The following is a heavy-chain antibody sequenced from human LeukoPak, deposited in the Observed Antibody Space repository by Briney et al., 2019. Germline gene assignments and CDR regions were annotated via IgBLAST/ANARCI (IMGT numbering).Heavy chain of an antibody. Sequence: SGGSLRLSCAASGFTFSNAWMSWVRQAPGKGLEWVGRIKSKTDGGTTDDAAPVKGRFTISRDDSKNTLYLQMKSLKTEDTAVYYCAKDGLGYAVDIWGQGTMVTVSS. CDR3: AKDGLGYAVDI. CDR2: IKSKTDGGTT. CDR1: GFTFSNAW. D-gene: IGHD6-19*01. V-gene: IGHV3-15*01. J-gene: IGHJ3*02.